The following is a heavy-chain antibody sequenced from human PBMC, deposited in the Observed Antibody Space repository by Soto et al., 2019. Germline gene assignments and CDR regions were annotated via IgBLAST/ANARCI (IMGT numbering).Heavy chain of an antibody. Sequence: PSETLSLTCTVDSISTYYWNWIRQTPGKGLEWIGYIYYSGSTNYNPSLESRVTISVDTSKNQFSLKLSSVTAADTAVYYCARPHGGSSGWDNWFDPWGQGTLVTVSS. CDR3: ARPHGGSSGWDNWFDP. CDR1: SISTYY. V-gene: IGHV4-59*01. CDR2: IYYSGST. J-gene: IGHJ5*02. D-gene: IGHD6-25*01.